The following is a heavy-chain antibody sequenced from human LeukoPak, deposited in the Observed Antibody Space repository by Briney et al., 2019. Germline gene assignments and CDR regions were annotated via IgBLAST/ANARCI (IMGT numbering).Heavy chain of an antibody. Sequence: SETLSLTCTVSGGSITSGDSYWSWIRPRQGQGLEWIGCIYYSWTTYYHPSLKSRITLSLTTSKNQFSLRLSSVTAADTAVYYCARDNGDFRSIYYYMHVWGKGNAVTVSS. D-gene: IGHD2-8*01. CDR3: ARDNGDFRSIYYYMHV. CDR2: IYYSWTT. CDR1: GGSITSGDSY. V-gene: IGHV4-31*03. J-gene: IGHJ6*03.